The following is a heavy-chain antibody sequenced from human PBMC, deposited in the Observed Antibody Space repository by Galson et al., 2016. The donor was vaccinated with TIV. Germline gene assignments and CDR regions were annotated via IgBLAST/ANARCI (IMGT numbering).Heavy chain of an antibody. J-gene: IGHJ6*03. CDR2: TVPMFGIV. V-gene: IGHV1-69*13. CDR3: ARGGWSGDPGDYHYYYMDV. Sequence: SVKVSCKASGSTFTSFAISWVRQSRGQGLEWMGGTVPMFGIVTYAQKFQGKITLTADASTSTAYMELRSLRSDDTAVYYCARGGWSGDPGDYHYYYMDVWGQGTTVIVSS. D-gene: IGHD3-3*01. CDR1: GSTFTSFA.